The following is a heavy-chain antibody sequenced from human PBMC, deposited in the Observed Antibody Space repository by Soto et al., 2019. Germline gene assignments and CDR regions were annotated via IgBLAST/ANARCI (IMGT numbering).Heavy chain of an antibody. Sequence: QVQLQESGPGLVKPSGTLSLTCAVSGGSIRSNNWWSWVRQPPGKGLEWIGEIFQSGSTNYNPSLKTRVTISVDKSKNQFSLKLSSVTAEDTAVYYCARVYSGSYSDYWGQGTLVTVSS. J-gene: IGHJ4*02. V-gene: IGHV4-4*02. CDR3: ARVYSGSYSDY. CDR2: IFQSGST. CDR1: GGSIRSNNW. D-gene: IGHD1-26*01.